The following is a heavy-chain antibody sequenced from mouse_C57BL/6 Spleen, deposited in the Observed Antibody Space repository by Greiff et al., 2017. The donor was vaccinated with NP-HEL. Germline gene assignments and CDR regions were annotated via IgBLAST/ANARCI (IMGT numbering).Heavy chain of an antibody. J-gene: IGHJ2*01. Sequence: QVQLQQPGAELVRPGTSVKLSCKASGYTFTSYWMHWVKQRPGQGLEWIGVIDPSDSYTNYNQKFKGKATLTVDTSSSTAYMQLSSLTSEDSAVYYCASSWDYFDYWGQGTTLTVSS. CDR3: ASSWDYFDY. CDR1: GYTFTSYW. V-gene: IGHV1-59*01. CDR2: IDPSDSYT.